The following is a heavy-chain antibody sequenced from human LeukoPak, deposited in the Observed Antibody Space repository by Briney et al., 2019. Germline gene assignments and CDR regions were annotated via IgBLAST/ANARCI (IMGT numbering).Heavy chain of an antibody. Sequence: GASVKVSCKASGYTFSRFGISWVRQAPGQGLEWMGIINPSGGSTSYAQKFQGRVTMTRDMSTSTDYMELSSLRSEDTAVYYCARDNSVEDTAWWFDPWGQGTLVTVSS. V-gene: IGHV1-46*01. D-gene: IGHD4-23*01. J-gene: IGHJ5*02. CDR1: GYTFSRFG. CDR3: ARDNSVEDTAWWFDP. CDR2: INPSGGST.